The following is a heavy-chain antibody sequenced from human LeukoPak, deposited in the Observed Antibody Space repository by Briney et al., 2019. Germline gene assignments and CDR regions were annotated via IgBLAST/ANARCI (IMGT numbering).Heavy chain of an antibody. CDR1: GDTFSDHW. Sequence: GGSLRLSCEVSGDTFSDHWMHWVRQAPGKGLEWVGFIRSKAYGGTTEYAASVKGRFTISRDDSKSIAYLQMNSLKTEDTAVYYCTSRPLTTVPRGDYWGQGTLVTVSS. CDR3: TSRPLTTVPRGDY. D-gene: IGHD4-17*01. V-gene: IGHV3-49*04. J-gene: IGHJ4*02. CDR2: IRSKAYGGTT.